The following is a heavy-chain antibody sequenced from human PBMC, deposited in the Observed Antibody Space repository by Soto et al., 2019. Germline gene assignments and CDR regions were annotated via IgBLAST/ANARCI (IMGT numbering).Heavy chain of an antibody. J-gene: IGHJ4*02. CDR3: VRTSLVVTAAAREDY. CDR1: GFTFSSYW. V-gene: IGHV3-74*01. CDR2: INSDGSST. Sequence: EVQLVESGGGLVQPGGSLRLSCAASGFTFSSYWMHWVRQAPGQGLVWVSRINSDGSSTSYADSVKGRFTISRDNAKNTLYLQKNSLTAEDTAVYYCVRTSLVVTAAAREDYWGQGTLVTVSS. D-gene: IGHD2-21*02.